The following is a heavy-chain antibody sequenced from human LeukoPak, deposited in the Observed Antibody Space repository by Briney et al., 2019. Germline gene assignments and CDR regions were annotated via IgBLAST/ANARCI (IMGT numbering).Heavy chain of an antibody. V-gene: IGHV3-33*01. D-gene: IGHD1-26*01. J-gene: IGHJ4*02. Sequence: PGRSLGLSCAASGFTFSWYGIHWVRQAPGKGLEWVAVIWYDGSKKYYADSVKGRFTISRDNSKNTLYLQMNSLRVEDTAVYYCARDRPTGNYYSIEHWGQGTPVTVSP. CDR3: ARDRPTGNYYSIEH. CDR2: IWYDGSKK. CDR1: GFTFSWYG.